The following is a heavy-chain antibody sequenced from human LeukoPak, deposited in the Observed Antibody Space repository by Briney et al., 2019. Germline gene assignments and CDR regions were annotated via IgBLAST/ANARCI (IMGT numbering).Heavy chain of an antibody. V-gene: IGHV1-8*02. CDR2: MNPNSGNT. J-gene: IGHJ3*02. Sequence: ASVKVSCKASGYTFTSYDINWVRQATGQGLEWMGWMNPNSGNTGHAQKFQGRVTITRDTSASTAYMELSSLRSEDTAVYYCARRLIYCSGGSCYHDAFDIWGQGTMVTVSS. CDR3: ARRLIYCSGGSCYHDAFDI. CDR1: GYTFTSYD. D-gene: IGHD2-15*01.